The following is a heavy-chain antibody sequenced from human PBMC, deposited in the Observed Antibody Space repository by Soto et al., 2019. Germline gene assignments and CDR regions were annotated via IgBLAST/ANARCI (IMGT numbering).Heavy chain of an antibody. D-gene: IGHD6-19*01. J-gene: IGHJ4*02. CDR3: AKARDQQWVRLPFDY. Sequence: VQLLESGGGLVQPGGSLRLSCVGSGFFFSSYTMTWVRQAPGKGLEWVSSFSATSENTYYADSVRGRFTISRDNSTNTLFLQMNSLTAEDTAMYYCAKARDQQWVRLPFDYWGLGILVIVSS. CDR2: FSATSENT. V-gene: IGHV3-23*01. CDR1: GFFFSSYT.